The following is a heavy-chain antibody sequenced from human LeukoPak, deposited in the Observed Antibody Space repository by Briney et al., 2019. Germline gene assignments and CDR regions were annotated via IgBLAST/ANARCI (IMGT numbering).Heavy chain of an antibody. CDR3: ARGMAVYYAMDV. CDR2: IYYSGST. CDR1: GGSISSYY. V-gene: IGHV4-59*01. J-gene: IGHJ6*02. D-gene: IGHD5-24*01. Sequence: PSETLSLTCTVSGGSISSYYWSWIRQPPGKGLEWIGNIYYSGSTNYNPSLKSRVTISVDTSKNQFSLKLSSVTAADTAVYFCARGMAVYYAMDVWGQGTTVTVSS.